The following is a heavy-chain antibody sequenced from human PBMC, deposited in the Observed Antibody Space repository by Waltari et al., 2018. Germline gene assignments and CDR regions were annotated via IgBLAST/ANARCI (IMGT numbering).Heavy chain of an antibody. CDR2: IRSKANSYAT. CDR3: TLTGDGEDI. J-gene: IGHJ3*02. D-gene: IGHD7-27*01. CDR1: GFTFSGSA. Sequence: EVQLVESGGGLVQPGGSLKLSCAASGFTFSGSAMHWVRQASGKGLGWVGRIRSKANSYATAYAASVKGRFTISRDDSKNTAYLQMNSLKTEDTAVYYCTLTGDGEDIWGQGTMVTVSS. V-gene: IGHV3-73*01.